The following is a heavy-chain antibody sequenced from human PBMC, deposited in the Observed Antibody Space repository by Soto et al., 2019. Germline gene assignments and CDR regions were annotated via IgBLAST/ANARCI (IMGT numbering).Heavy chain of an antibody. CDR3: ARGNYYDSSGYYRV. D-gene: IGHD3-22*01. CDR2: IIPKIGSA. CDR1: GGGNLRDYR. J-gene: IGHJ6*02. V-gene: IGHV1-69*05. Sequence: SVKVSCKASGGGNLRDYRTTWVQRAPGQGLEWMGGIIPKIGSANYAQKFQGRVTMTTDTSTSTAYMELRSLRSDDTAVYYCARGNYYDSSGYYRVWGQGTTVTVSS.